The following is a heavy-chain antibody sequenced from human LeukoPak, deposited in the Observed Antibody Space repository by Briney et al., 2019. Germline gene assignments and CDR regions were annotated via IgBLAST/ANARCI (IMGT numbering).Heavy chain of an antibody. Sequence: QPGGSLRLSCAASGFTFSSYGMHWVRQAPGKGLEWVAVISYDGSNRYYADSVKGRFTISRDTSKNTLYLQMNSLRAEDTAVYYCAKSRSRNRIMFGGVENWFDPWGQGTLVTVSS. CDR1: GFTFSSYG. CDR2: ISYDGSNR. D-gene: IGHD3-16*01. V-gene: IGHV3-30*18. J-gene: IGHJ5*02. CDR3: AKSRSRNRIMFGGVENWFDP.